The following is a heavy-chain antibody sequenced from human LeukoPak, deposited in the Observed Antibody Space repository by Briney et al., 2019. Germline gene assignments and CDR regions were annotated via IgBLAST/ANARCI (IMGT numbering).Heavy chain of an antibody. J-gene: IGHJ4*02. CDR1: GGSFSGYY. Sequence: SETLSLTCAVYGGSFSGYYWSWIRQPPGKGLEWIGEINHSGSTNYNPSLKSRATISVDTSKNQFSLKLSSVTAADTAVYYCARSSRSYYYDSSGSTGSYWGQGTLVTVSS. D-gene: IGHD3-22*01. V-gene: IGHV4-34*01. CDR2: INHSGST. CDR3: ARSSRSYYYDSSGSTGSY.